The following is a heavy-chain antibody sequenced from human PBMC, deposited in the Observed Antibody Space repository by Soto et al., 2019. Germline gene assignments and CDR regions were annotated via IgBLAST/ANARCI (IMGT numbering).Heavy chain of an antibody. CDR1: GDTFSSYS. J-gene: IGHJ4*02. V-gene: IGHV1-69*01. CDR2: IIPIFGTA. D-gene: IGHD1-26*01. Sequence: QVQLVQSGAEVKKPGSSVKVSCKASGDTFSSYSINWVRQAPGQGLEWMGEIIPIFGTANYAQKFQGRVTITADESTRTAYMELSSLRSEDTAVYYCARDGGRHSGGIDYGGQGTLVTVSS. CDR3: ARDGGRHSGGIDY.